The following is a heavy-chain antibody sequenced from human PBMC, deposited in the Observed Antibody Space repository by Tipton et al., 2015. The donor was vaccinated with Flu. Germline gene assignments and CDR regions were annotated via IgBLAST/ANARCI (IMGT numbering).Heavy chain of an antibody. J-gene: IGHJ6*02. CDR1: GFTFSSYD. D-gene: IGHD1/OR15-1a*01. V-gene: IGHV3-13*01. CDR2: INTGGNT. Sequence: YLRLSCVASGFTFSSYDMHWVRQATGKGLEWVSAINTGGNTFYPDSVKGRFTISRENAKNSLYLQLNSLRAGDTAVYYCARAGNNYYGMDVWGQGTTVTVPS. CDR3: ARAGNNYYGMDV.